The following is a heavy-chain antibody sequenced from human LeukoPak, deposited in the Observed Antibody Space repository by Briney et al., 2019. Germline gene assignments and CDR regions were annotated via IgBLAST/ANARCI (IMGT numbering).Heavy chain of an antibody. V-gene: IGHV1-18*01. CDR1: GYTFTSYG. CDR2: ISAYYGNT. Sequence: ASVKVSCKASGYTFTSYGISWVRQAPGQGLEWMGWISAYYGNTNYARNLQGRVTLTPDTSTSTAFMELRSLRSDDTAVYYCAVAYCGGDCYPSPDYWGQGTLVTVSS. D-gene: IGHD2-21*01. J-gene: IGHJ4*02. CDR3: AVAYCGGDCYPSPDY.